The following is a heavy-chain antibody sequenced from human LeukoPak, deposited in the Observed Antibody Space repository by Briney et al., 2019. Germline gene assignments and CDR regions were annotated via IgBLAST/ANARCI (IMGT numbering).Heavy chain of an antibody. CDR3: VGGNYYYYYMDV. D-gene: IGHD2-15*01. CDR2: FDPEDGET. Sequence: ASVKVSCKVSGYTLTELSMHWVRQAPGKGLEWMGGFDPEDGETIYAQKFQGRVTMTEDTSTDTAYMELSSLRSEDTAVYYCVGGNYYYYYMDVWGKGTTVTVSS. J-gene: IGHJ6*03. CDR1: GYTLTELS. V-gene: IGHV1-24*01.